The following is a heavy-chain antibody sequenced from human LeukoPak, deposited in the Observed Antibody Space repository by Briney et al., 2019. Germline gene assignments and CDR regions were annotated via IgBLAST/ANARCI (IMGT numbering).Heavy chain of an antibody. CDR2: IYYSGST. V-gene: IGHV4-30-4*08. CDR1: GGSISSGDYY. J-gene: IGHJ4*02. CDR3: ARETRVVPYYFDY. D-gene: IGHD4-23*01. Sequence: PSQTLSLTCTVSGGSISSGDYYWSWIRQPPGKGLEWIGYIYYSGSTYYNPSLKSRVTISVDTSKNQFSLKLSSVTAADTAVYYCARETRVVPYYFDYWGQGTLVTVSS.